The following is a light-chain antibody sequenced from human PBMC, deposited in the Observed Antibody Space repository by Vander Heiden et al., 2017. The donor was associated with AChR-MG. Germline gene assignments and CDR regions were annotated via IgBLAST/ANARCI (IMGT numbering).Light chain of an antibody. Sequence: QSVLTQPPSASGTAGQGVTIPCSGSSSSIGRNDLNWYQQLPGTAPKLLIYSNNQRPSGVPDRFSGSKSETSASLTISGLQAEDEADYYCAAWDDSLNDVVFGGGTKLTVL. V-gene: IGLV1-44*01. CDR1: SSSIGRND. CDR2: SNN. J-gene: IGLJ2*01. CDR3: AAWDDSLNDVV.